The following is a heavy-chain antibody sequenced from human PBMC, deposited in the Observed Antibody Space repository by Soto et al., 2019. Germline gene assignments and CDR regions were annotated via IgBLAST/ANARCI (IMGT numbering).Heavy chain of an antibody. J-gene: IGHJ4*02. Sequence: PSETLSLTCTVSGGSISSGDYYWSWIRQHPGKGLEWIGYIYYSGSTYYNPSLKSRVTISVDTSKNQFSLKLSSVTAADTAVYYCARMDPISIAAAGTLDYWGQGTLVTVSS. CDR1: GGSISSGDYY. CDR2: IYYSGST. V-gene: IGHV4-31*03. CDR3: ARMDPISIAAAGTLDY. D-gene: IGHD6-13*01.